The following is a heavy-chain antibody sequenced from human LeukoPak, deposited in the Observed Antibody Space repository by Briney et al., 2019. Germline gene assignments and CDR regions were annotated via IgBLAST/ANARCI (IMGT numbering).Heavy chain of an antibody. V-gene: IGHV1-69*05. CDR1: GGTFSSYA. D-gene: IGHD2-15*01. Sequence: SVKVSCKASGGTFSSYAISWVRQAPGQGLEWMGRIIPIFGTANYAQKFQGRVTITTDESTGTAYMELSSLRSEDTAVYYCARDPLLGYCSGGSCYAIDYWGQGTLVTVSS. CDR2: IIPIFGTA. J-gene: IGHJ4*02. CDR3: ARDPLLGYCSGGSCYAIDY.